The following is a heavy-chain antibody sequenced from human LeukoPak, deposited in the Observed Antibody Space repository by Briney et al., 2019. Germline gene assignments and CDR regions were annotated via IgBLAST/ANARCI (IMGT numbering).Heavy chain of an antibody. D-gene: IGHD1-26*01. CDR1: GYTFTSYA. CDR3: ARGLIVAATTGAFDM. CDR2: INPNSGAS. V-gene: IGHV1-2*02. J-gene: IGHJ3*02. Sequence: ASVKVSCKASGYTFTSYAMNWVRQAPGQGLEWMGWINPNSGASNYVQNFQGRVTMTRDTSISTAYMDPSSLRSDDTAVYYCARGLIVAATTGAFDMWGQGTMVTVSS.